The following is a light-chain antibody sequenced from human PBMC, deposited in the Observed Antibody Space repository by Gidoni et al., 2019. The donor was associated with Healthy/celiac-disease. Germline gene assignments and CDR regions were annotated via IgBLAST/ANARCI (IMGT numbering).Light chain of an antibody. V-gene: IGKV1-39*01. J-gene: IGKJ1*01. CDR1: QSISSY. CDR2: AAS. Sequence: MQLSQSPSSLSASAGDRVTITCRASQSISSYLNWYQQKPGKAPKLLIYAASSRQSGVPSRFSGSGSGTDFTLTISSLQPEDFATYYCQQSYSTPQTFGQGTKVEIK. CDR3: QQSYSTPQT.